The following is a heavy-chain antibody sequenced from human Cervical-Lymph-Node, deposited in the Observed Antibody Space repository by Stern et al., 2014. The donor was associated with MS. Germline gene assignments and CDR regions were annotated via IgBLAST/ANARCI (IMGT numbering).Heavy chain of an antibody. D-gene: IGHD3-9*01. V-gene: IGHV3-72*01. CDR1: GFTFSDHY. J-gene: IGHJ4*02. Sequence: EMQLVESGGTLVQPGGSLRLSCAASGFTFSDHYMDWVRQAPGKGLEWVARIRNKAKRYTTQYAASVKARFTISRDDSKNSLYLQMNSLKTEDTAVYYCARSQLFDNNWTFDYWGQGTLVTVSS. CDR2: IRNKAKRYTT. CDR3: ARSQLFDNNWTFDY.